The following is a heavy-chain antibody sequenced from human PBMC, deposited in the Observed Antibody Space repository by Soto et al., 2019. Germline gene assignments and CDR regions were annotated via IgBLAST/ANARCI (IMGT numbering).Heavy chain of an antibody. CDR1: GFSVSTHV. V-gene: IGHV3-33*01. CDR2: LWYDGSSE. CDR3: ARVPRFDTWYFDY. D-gene: IGHD2-15*01. J-gene: IGHJ4*02. Sequence: QVHLVESGGGMVQPGNSLTLSCAASGFSVSTHVIHWVRQVPGKGLEWVAVLWYDGSSEYYADSVKGRFTISRDNSKNMMYLQMNNLRVEDTAIYYCARVPRFDTWYFDYWGPGTKATVSS.